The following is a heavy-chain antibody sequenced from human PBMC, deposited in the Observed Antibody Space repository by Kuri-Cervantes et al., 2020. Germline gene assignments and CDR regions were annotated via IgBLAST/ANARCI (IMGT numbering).Heavy chain of an antibody. J-gene: IGHJ3*02. Sequence: GGSLRLSCAASGFTFSSYWMSWVRQAPGKGLEWVANIKHDGSETYYVDSVAGRYTISRDNSKNSLYLQMNSLWTEDTALYYCAKPIGALAGGIVPNRGAFVIWGQGTMVTVSS. D-gene: IGHD1-26*01. CDR2: IKHDGSET. V-gene: IGHV3-7*03. CDR3: AKPIGALAGGIVPNRGAFVI. CDR1: GFTFSSYW.